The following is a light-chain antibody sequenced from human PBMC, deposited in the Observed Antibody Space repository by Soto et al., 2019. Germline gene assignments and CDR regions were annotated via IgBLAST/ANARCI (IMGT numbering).Light chain of an antibody. Sequence: DIQLTQSPSFLSASVGDRVTITCRASQDISSYLAWYQQKPGKAPKLLIYAASTLHSGAPSRFSGSGSGTEFTLTISSLQPEDFATYSCQQLNSYPWTFGQGTKVDI. CDR1: QDISSY. CDR2: AAS. V-gene: IGKV1-9*01. CDR3: QQLNSYPWT. J-gene: IGKJ1*01.